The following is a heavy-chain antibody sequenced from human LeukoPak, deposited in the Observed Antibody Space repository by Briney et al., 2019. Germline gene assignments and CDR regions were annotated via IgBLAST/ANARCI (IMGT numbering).Heavy chain of an antibody. Sequence: SETLSLTCAVYGGSFSGYYWSWICQPPGKGLEWIGEINHSGSTNYNPSLKSRVTISVDTSKNQFSLKLSSVTAADTAVYYCAELGITMIGGVWGKGTTVTISS. CDR1: GGSFSGYY. J-gene: IGHJ6*04. CDR2: INHSGST. D-gene: IGHD3-10*02. V-gene: IGHV4-34*01. CDR3: AELGITMIGGV.